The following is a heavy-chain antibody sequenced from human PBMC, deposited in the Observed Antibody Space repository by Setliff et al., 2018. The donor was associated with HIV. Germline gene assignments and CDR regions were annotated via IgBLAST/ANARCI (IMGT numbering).Heavy chain of an antibody. Sequence: GASVKVSCKASGYTFTRYCMHRVRQAPGQGLEWMGIIDPNGGATNNAQKLQGRLTVTTDTSTGTLYMELSNLRSDDSAVYYCARAGGGATDQAFDIWGQGTMVTVSS. CDR1: GYTFTRYC. D-gene: IGHD2-2*01. V-gene: IGHV1-46*01. J-gene: IGHJ3*02. CDR2: IDPNGGAT. CDR3: ARAGGGATDQAFDI.